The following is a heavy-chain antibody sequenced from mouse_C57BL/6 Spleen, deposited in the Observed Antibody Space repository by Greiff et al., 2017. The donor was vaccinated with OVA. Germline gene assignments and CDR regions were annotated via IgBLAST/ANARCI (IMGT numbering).Heavy chain of an antibody. CDR3: AIYGSSPWYFDV. CDR2: INPNNGGT. J-gene: IGHJ1*03. D-gene: IGHD1-1*01. V-gene: IGHV1-26*01. CDR1: GYTFTDYY. Sequence: EVQLQQSGPELVKPGASVKISCKASGYTFTDYYMNWVKQSHGKSLEWIGDINPNNGGTSYNQKFKGKATLTVDKSSSTAYMELRSLTSEDSAVYYCAIYGSSPWYFDVWGTGTTVTVSS.